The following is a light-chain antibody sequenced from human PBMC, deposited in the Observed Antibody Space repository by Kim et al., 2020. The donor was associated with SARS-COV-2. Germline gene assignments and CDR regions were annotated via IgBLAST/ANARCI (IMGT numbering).Light chain of an antibody. CDR3: SSYTSSSAWV. Sequence: QSIPSSCTGSSSEVVGYNYVTWYQQHPGKAHKLMIYDVSKRPSGISTRFSGAKSGNTAYLTISGLQAEDEANYYCSSYTSSSAWVFGGGTQLTVL. V-gene: IGLV2-14*04. CDR2: DVS. J-gene: IGLJ3*02. CDR1: SSEVVGYNY.